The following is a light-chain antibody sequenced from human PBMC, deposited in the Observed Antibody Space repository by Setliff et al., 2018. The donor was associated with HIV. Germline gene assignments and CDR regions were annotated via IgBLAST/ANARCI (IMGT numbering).Light chain of an antibody. Sequence: QSVLAQPASVSGSPGQSITISCTGTSSDIGAYNYVSWFQQYPGEAPKLIIYEVIDRPSGVSNRFSGSKSGNTASLTISGLQPEDEAHYYCGSYTDRTINTVIFGGGTKVTVL. CDR2: EVI. CDR1: SSDIGAYNY. CDR3: GSYTDRTINTVI. V-gene: IGLV2-14*03. J-gene: IGLJ2*01.